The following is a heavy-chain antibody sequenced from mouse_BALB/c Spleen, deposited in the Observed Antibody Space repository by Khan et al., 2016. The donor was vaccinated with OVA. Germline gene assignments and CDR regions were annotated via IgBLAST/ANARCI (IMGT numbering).Heavy chain of an antibody. CDR2: IWSGGTT. V-gene: IGHV2-2*02. J-gene: IGHJ1*01. D-gene: IGHD2-13*01. CDR3: ARNGDYVHWYFDV. Sequence: QVQLKQSGPGLVQPSQSLSITCTVSGFSLTSYGVHWVRQSPGKGLEWLGVIWSGGTTDYNAAFISRLSISKDNSTSQAFFKMNSQQANDTAIYYCARNGDYVHWYFDVWGAGTTVTVSS. CDR1: GFSLTSYG.